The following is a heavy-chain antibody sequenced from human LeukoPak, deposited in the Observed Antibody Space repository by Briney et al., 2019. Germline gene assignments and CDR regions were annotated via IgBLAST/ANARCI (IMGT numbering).Heavy chain of an antibody. CDR1: GGSISSSSYY. CDR3: ARRYYDSSGNTFDI. Sequence: SETLSLTCTVSGGSISSSSYYWGWIRQPPGKGLEWIGSIYYRGSTYYNPSLKSRVTISVDTSKNQFSLKLSSVTAADTAVYYCARRYYDSSGNTFDIWGQGTMVTVSS. V-gene: IGHV4-39*01. J-gene: IGHJ3*02. CDR2: IYYRGST. D-gene: IGHD3-22*01.